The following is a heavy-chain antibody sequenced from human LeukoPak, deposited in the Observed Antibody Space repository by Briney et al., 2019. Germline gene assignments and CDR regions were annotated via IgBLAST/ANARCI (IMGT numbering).Heavy chain of an antibody. CDR3: ARGSGYFYCLDA. V-gene: IGHV4-30-4*01. CDR2: IYYSGST. D-gene: IGHD3-3*01. J-gene: IGHJ6*02. CDR1: GDSIRRGDYY. Sequence: PSETLSLTCTVSGDSIRRGDYYWTWIRQSPGMGLEWIGYIYYSGSTQYNPSLESRISISKDTSKNQFSLELTSVTAADTAVYYCARGSGYFYCLDAWGQGATVTVSS.